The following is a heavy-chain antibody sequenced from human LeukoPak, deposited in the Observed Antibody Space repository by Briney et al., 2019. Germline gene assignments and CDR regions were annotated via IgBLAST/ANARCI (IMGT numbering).Heavy chain of an antibody. CDR1: GFTFSSYE. D-gene: IGHD3-10*01. V-gene: IGHV3-48*03. Sequence: PGGSLRLSCAASGFTFSSYEMNWVRQAPGKGLDWVSYISSSGSTIYYADSVKGRFTISRDNAKNSLYLQMNSLRAEDTAVYYCARATHYYGSGIDAFDIWGQGTMVTVSS. J-gene: IGHJ3*02. CDR3: ARATHYYGSGIDAFDI. CDR2: ISSSGSTI.